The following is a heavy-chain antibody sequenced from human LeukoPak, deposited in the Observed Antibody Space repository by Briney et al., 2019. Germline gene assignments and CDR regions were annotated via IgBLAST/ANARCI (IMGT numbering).Heavy chain of an antibody. D-gene: IGHD6-19*01. CDR1: GFTFSSYE. J-gene: IGHJ4*02. Sequence: RGSLRLSCAASGFTFSSYEMNWVRQAPGKGLEWVAYIRYDESDKYYADSVKGRFTISRDNSKNTLYVQMHSLRAEDTAVYYCAKSIAVAGFAGGRTFDYWGQGILVTVSS. V-gene: IGHV3-30*02. CDR2: IRYDESDK. CDR3: AKSIAVAGFAGGRTFDY.